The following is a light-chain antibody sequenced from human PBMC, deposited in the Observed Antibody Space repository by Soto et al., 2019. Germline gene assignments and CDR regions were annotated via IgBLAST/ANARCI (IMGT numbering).Light chain of an antibody. CDR2: YDD. J-gene: IGLJ1*01. V-gene: IGLV1-36*01. Sequence: QSVLTQPPSVSESPRQMVTISCSGSSSSIGNNAVNWYQQLPGKAPKLLIYYDDLLPSGVSDRFSGSKSGTSASLAISGLQSEDEADYYCAAWDDSLNGYVFGTGTKSPS. CDR1: SSSIGNNA. CDR3: AAWDDSLNGYV.